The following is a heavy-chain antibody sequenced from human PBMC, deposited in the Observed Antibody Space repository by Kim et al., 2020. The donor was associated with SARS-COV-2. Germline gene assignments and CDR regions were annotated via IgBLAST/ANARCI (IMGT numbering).Heavy chain of an antibody. D-gene: IGHD6-13*01. CDR1: GFTFSSYD. CDR2: IGTAGDT. J-gene: IGHJ6*02. V-gene: IGHV3-13*04. Sequence: GGSLRLSCAASGFTFSSYDMHWVRQATGKGLEWVSAIGTAGDTYYPGSVKGRCTISRENAKNSLYLQMNSLRAGDTAVYYCARTIIAAAGTGGGGMDVWGQGTTVTVSS. CDR3: ARTIIAAAGTGGGGMDV.